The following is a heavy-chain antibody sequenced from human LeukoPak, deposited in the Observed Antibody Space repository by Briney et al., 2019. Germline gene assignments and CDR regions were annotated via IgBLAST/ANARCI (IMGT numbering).Heavy chain of an antibody. CDR2: IYTSGST. CDR1: GGSISSYY. CDR3: AREFLTYCSGGSCLGDWFDP. J-gene: IGHJ5*02. D-gene: IGHD2-15*01. V-gene: IGHV4-4*07. Sequence: SETLSLTCTVSGGSISSYYWSWIRQPAGKGLEWIGRIYTSGSTNYNPSLKSRVTMSVDTSKNQFSLKLSSVTAADTAVYYCAREFLTYCSGGSCLGDWFDPWGQGTLVTVSS.